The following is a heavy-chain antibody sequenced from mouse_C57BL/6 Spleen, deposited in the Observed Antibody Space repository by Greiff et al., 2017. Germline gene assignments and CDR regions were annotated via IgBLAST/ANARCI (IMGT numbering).Heavy chain of an antibody. CDR2: IYPGDGDT. V-gene: IGHV1-82*01. D-gene: IGHD1-1*01. CDR1: GYAFSSSW. CDR3: AHYYGSSPYAMDY. Sequence: VQLQQSGPELVKPGASVKISCKASGYAFSSSWMNWVKQRPGKGLEWIGRIYPGDGDTNYNGKFKGKATLTADKSSSTAYMQLSSLTSEDSAVYFGAHYYGSSPYAMDYWGQGTSVTVSS. J-gene: IGHJ4*01.